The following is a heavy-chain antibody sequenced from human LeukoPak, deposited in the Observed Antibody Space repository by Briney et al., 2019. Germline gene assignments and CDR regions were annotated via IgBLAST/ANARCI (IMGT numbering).Heavy chain of an antibody. CDR2: IYYSGST. J-gene: IGHJ1*01. V-gene: IGHV4-59*08. D-gene: IGHD2-21*02. CDR1: GGSISSYY. CDR3: ARHASAAYCGGDCYLYFQH. Sequence: PSETXSLXCTVSGGSISSYYWSWIRQPPGKGLEWIGYIYYSGSTNYNPSLKSRVTISVDTSKNQFSLKLSSVTAADTAVYYCARHASAAYCGGDCYLYFQHWGQGTLVTVSS.